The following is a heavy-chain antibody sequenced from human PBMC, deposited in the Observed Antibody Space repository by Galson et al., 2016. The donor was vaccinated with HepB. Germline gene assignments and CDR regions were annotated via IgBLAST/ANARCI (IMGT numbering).Heavy chain of an antibody. V-gene: IGHV3-30-3*01. CDR3: ARDPLATIVGYFDY. D-gene: IGHD5-24*01. CDR2: ISYDGSNN. J-gene: IGHJ4*02. Sequence: SLRLSCAASGFTFSSYAMYWVRQAPGKGLEWVTVISYDGSNNYYADSVKGRFTISRDNSKNTVYLQMNSLRDEDTAVYYCARDPLATIVGYFDYWGQGTPVTVSS. CDR1: GFTFSSYA.